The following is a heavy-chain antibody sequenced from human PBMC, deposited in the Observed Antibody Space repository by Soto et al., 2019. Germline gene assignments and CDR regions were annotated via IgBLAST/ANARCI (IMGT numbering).Heavy chain of an antibody. CDR1: GFTFSSYA. D-gene: IGHD6-13*01. V-gene: IGHV3-23*01. Sequence: GGSLRLSCAASGFTFSSYAMSWVRQAPGKGLEWVSAISGSGGSTYYADSVKGRFTISRDNSKNTLYLQMNSLRAEDTAVYYCAKDDPGIFRISFSNGLPPANSPKDPYYFDYWGQGTLVTVSS. CDR3: AKDDPGIFRISFSNGLPPANSPKDPYYFDY. CDR2: ISGSGGST. J-gene: IGHJ4*02.